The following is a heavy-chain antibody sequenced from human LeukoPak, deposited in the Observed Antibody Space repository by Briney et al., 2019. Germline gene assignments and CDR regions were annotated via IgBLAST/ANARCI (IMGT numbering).Heavy chain of an antibody. CDR2: IYGDGTT. D-gene: IGHD3-10*01. Sequence: GGSLKLSCIVSGFTVSGTYMDWVRQAPGKGLEWVSLIYGDGTTVYADSVKGRFTISRDTSKNMVHLQMDSLRPEDSAVYYCARDRAGTQSWVELDLWGQGTLVTVSS. J-gene: IGHJ5*02. CDR1: GFTVSGTY. V-gene: IGHV3-53*01. CDR3: ARDRAGTQSWVELDL.